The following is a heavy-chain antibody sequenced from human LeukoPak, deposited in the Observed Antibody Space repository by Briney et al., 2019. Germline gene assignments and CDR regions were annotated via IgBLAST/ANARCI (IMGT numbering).Heavy chain of an antibody. CDR3: ARDRITFGGVIAADWYFDL. V-gene: IGHV4-4*07. CDR2: IYTSGST. D-gene: IGHD3-16*02. CDR1: GGSISSYY. J-gene: IGHJ2*01. Sequence: SETLSLTCTVSGGSISSYYWSWIRQRAGKGLEWIGRIYTSGSTNYNPSLKSRVTMSVDTSKNQFSLKLSSVTAADTAVYYCARDRITFGGVIAADWYFDLWGRGTLVTVSS.